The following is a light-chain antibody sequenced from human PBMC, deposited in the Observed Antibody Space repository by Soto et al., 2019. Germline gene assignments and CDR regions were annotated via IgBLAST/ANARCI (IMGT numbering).Light chain of an antibody. CDR2: ATS. CDR1: QSIGNY. V-gene: IGKV1-39*01. J-gene: IGKJ1*01. CDR3: QQSYSSTWT. Sequence: DIQMTQSPSSLPASIGDRVTITCRAGQSIGNYLNWDQQKPGKAPNLLIYATSTLQSGVPSRFSGSGSGTEFTLTISSLQREDFAIYYCQQSYSSTWTFGQGTKVVIK.